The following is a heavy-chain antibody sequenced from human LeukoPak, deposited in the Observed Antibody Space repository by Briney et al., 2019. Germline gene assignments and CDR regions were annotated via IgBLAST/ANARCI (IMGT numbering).Heavy chain of an antibody. CDR3: ARDSTYATRFDY. J-gene: IGHJ4*02. CDR2: ISSSSSYI. D-gene: IGHD2-15*01. Sequence: PGGSLRLSCAASGFTFSSYSMNWVRQAPGKGLEWVSSISSSSSYIYYADSVKGRFTISRDNAKNSLYLQMNILRAEDTAVYYCARDSTYATRFDYWGQGTLVTVSS. CDR1: GFTFSSYS. V-gene: IGHV3-21*01.